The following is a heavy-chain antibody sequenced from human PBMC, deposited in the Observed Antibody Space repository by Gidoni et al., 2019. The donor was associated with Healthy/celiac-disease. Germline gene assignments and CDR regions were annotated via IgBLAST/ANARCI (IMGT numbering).Heavy chain of an antibody. CDR3: AKIVTGSPRPRGGGPQEDY. J-gene: IGHJ4*02. CDR1: GFPFSSSA. D-gene: IGHD2-15*01. CDR2: ISGSGGST. Sequence: EVQLLESGGGLVQPGGSLRLSCAASGFPFSSSAMSWVRQAPGKGRGWVSAISGSGGSTYYADSVKGRFTISRDNSKNTLYLQMNSLRAEDTAVYYGAKIVTGSPRPRGGGPQEDYWGQGTLVTVSS. V-gene: IGHV3-23*01.